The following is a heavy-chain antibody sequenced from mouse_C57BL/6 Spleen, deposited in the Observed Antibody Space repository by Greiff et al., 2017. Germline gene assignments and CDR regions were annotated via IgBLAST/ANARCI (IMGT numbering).Heavy chain of an antibody. Sequence: VQLQQPGAELVRPGSSVKLSCKASGYTFTSYWMHWVKQRPIQGLEWIGTIDPSDSETHYNQKFKDKATLTVDKSSSTAYMQLSSLTSEDSAVYYCARSGYYDYWGQGTTLTVSS. CDR3: ARSGYYDY. J-gene: IGHJ2*01. D-gene: IGHD2-3*01. V-gene: IGHV1-52*01. CDR2: IDPSDSET. CDR1: GYTFTSYW.